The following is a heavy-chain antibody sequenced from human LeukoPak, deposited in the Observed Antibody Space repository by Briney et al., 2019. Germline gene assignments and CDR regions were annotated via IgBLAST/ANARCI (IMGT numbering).Heavy chain of an antibody. Sequence: GGSLRLSCAASGFTFSNAWMSWVRQAPGKGLEWVSVISGSGGSTYYADSVKGRFTISRDNAKNSLYLQMNSLRAEDTAIYYCTRAAWDYWGQGTLVTVSS. V-gene: IGHV3-23*01. CDR2: ISGSGGST. CDR1: GFTFSNAW. CDR3: TRAAWDY. J-gene: IGHJ4*01.